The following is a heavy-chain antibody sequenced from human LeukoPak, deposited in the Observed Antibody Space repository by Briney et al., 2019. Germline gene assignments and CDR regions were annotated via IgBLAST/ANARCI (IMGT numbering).Heavy chain of an antibody. V-gene: IGHV1-2*02. CDR2: INPNSGGT. J-gene: IGHJ6*03. D-gene: IGHD6-13*01. CDR1: GYTFTGYY. Sequence: ASVKVSCKASGYTFTGYYMHWVRQAPGQGLEWMGWINPNSGGTNYAQKFQGRVTMTRDTSISTAYMELRSLRSDDTAVYYCARLSSSWFPFYYYYMDVWGKGTTVTVSS. CDR3: ARLSSSWFPFYYYYMDV.